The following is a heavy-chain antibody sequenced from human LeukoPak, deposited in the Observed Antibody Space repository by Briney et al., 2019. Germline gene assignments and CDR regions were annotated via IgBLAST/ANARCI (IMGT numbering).Heavy chain of an antibody. V-gene: IGHV3-66*01. J-gene: IGHJ4*03. CDR2: IYSGGST. CDR3: ARDPLEWYFDY. Sequence: GGSLRLSCAASGFTVSSTYMSWVRQTPGKGLEWVSVIYSGGSTYYADSVKGRFTISRDNSKDTLYLQMNSLRAEDTAVYYCARDPLEWYFDYWGQGTMVTVSS. CDR1: GFTVSSTY. D-gene: IGHD3-3*01.